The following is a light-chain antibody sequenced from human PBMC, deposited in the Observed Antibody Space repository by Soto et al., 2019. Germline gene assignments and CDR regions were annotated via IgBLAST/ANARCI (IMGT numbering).Light chain of an antibody. CDR1: QNINIW. CDR2: DAS. V-gene: IGKV1-5*01. Sequence: GDRVTITCRASQNINIWVAWYQQKPGKAPKFLIYDASTLQRGVPSRFSGSGFGTEFSLTISSLQPDDFGSYYCQHTRTFGQGTKVEIK. CDR3: QHTRT. J-gene: IGKJ1*01.